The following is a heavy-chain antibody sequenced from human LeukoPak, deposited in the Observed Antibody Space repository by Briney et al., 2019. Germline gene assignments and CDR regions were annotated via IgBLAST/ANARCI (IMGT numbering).Heavy chain of an antibody. CDR3: AKVSIAVASYYFDY. D-gene: IGHD6-19*01. CDR2: ISGSGGST. V-gene: IGHV3-23*01. CDR1: GFTFSSYG. J-gene: IGHJ4*02. Sequence: GGSLRLSCAASGFTFSSYGMSWVRQAPGKGLEWASAISGSGGSTYYADSVKGRFTISRDNSKNTLYLQMNSLRAEDTAVYYCAKVSIAVASYYFDYWGQGTLVTVSS.